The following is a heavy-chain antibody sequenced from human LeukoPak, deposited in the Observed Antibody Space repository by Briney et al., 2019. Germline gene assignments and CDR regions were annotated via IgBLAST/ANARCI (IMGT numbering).Heavy chain of an antibody. V-gene: IGHV4-59*01. CDR3: ARATSWNWFDP. J-gene: IGHJ5*02. CDR1: GDYISSSY. D-gene: IGHD2-2*01. CDR2: FYYSGST. Sequence: SETLSLTCTVSGDYISSSYWNWIRQPPGKGLEWIGYFYYSGSTNYNPSLKSRVTISVDTSRNQFSLKLSSVTAADTAVYYCARATSWNWFDPWGQGTLVTVSS.